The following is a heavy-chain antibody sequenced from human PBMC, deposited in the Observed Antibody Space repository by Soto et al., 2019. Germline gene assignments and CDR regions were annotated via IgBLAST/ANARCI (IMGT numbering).Heavy chain of an antibody. CDR2: INSDGSST. D-gene: IGHD6-13*01. V-gene: IGHV3-74*01. CDR3: ARDGSSWGAELGY. J-gene: IGHJ4*02. CDR1: GFTFSSYW. Sequence: EVPLVESGGGLVQPGGSLRLSCAASGFTFSSYWMHWVRQAPGKGLVWVSRINSDGSSTTYADSVKGRFTISRDNAKNTLYLPMNSLRAEDTAVYYCARDGSSWGAELGYWGQGTLVTVSS.